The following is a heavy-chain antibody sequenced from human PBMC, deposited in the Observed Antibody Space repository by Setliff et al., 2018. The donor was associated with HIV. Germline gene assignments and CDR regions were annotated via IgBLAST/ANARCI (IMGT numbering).Heavy chain of an antibody. CDR1: GYSISTAYY. J-gene: IGHJ6*03. D-gene: IGHD3-10*01. CDR3: ARTLSTMVKTDGYYDYYYMDV. Sequence: PSETLSLTCTVSGYSISTAYYWGWIRQSPGKGLEWIGGFHHSGSAHYNPSPKSRVTISGQTSKNQFSLNLNSVTAADTAVYYCARTLSTMVKTDGYYDYYYMDVWGKGTTVTV. CDR2: FHHSGSA. V-gene: IGHV4-38-2*02.